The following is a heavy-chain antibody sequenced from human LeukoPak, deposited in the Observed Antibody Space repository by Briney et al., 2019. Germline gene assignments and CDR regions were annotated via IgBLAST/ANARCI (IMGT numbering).Heavy chain of an antibody. CDR2: IYYSGST. CDR1: GGSISISSYY. D-gene: IGHD1-26*01. Sequence: SETLSLTCTVSGGSISISSYYWGWIRQTPGKGLEWIGSIYYSGSTYYNPSLKSRVTISVDTSKNQFSLKLGSVTAADTAVYYCARLGSYGEIDYWGQGTLVTVSS. V-gene: IGHV4-39*01. CDR3: ARLGSYGEIDY. J-gene: IGHJ4*02.